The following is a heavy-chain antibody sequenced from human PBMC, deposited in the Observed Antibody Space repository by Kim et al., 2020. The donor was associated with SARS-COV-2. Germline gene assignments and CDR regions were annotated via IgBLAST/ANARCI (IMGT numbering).Heavy chain of an antibody. CDR3: AKDDITMVRGVIPRYNWFDP. V-gene: IGHV3-30*18. D-gene: IGHD3-10*01. CDR1: GFTFSSYG. Sequence: GGSLRLSCAASGFTFSSYGMHWVRQAPGKGLEWVAVISYDGSNKYYADSVKGRFTISRDNSKNTLYLQMNSLRAEDTAVYYCAKDDITMVRGVIPRYNWFDPWGQGTLVTVSS. J-gene: IGHJ5*02. CDR2: ISYDGSNK.